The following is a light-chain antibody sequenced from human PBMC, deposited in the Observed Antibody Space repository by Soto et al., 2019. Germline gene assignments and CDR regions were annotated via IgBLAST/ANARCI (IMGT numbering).Light chain of an antibody. CDR3: QQFDSTPYT. V-gene: IGKV3-20*01. CDR1: QTVTSNY. J-gene: IGKJ2*01. Sequence: EIVLTQSPGSLSLSPGQSATLSCRASQTVTSNYLVWYQQQPGQAPRLLIYGASTRATGFPDRFSGSGSGTDFSLSISRLEPEDFAVYYCQQFDSTPYTFGLGTKLEIK. CDR2: GAS.